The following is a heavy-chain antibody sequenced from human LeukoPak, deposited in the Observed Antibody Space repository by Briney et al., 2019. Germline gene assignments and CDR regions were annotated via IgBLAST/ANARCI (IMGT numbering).Heavy chain of an antibody. CDR3: ARTLKYYYDSGAFGY. V-gene: IGHV3-33*01. Sequence: GRSLRLSCAASGFTSSSYGMHWVRQAPGKGLEWVAVIWYDGSNKYYADSVKGRFTISRDNSKNTLYLQMNSLRAEDTAVYYCARTLKYYYDSGAFGYWGQGTLVTVSS. CDR2: IWYDGSNK. D-gene: IGHD3-22*01. CDR1: GFTSSSYG. J-gene: IGHJ4*02.